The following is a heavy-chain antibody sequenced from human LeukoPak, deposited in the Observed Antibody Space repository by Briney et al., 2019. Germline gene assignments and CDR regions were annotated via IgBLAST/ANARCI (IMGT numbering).Heavy chain of an antibody. Sequence: SETLSLTCAVYGGSFSGYYWSWIRQPPGKGLEWIGEINHGGSTNYNPSLKSRVTLSVDTSKKQFSLKLSSVTAADTAVYYCARLGPPWWWGNNYYYYYMDVWGKGTTVTVSS. CDR2: INHGGST. J-gene: IGHJ6*03. V-gene: IGHV4-34*01. CDR3: ARLGPPWWWGNNYYYYYMDV. D-gene: IGHD2-21*01. CDR1: GGSFSGYY.